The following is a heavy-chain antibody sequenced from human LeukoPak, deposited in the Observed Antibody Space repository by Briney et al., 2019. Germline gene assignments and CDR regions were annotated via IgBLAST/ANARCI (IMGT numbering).Heavy chain of an antibody. CDR3: ARDLRDCSSASCNVLYFLMDA. V-gene: IGHV3-30*04. Sequence: GGSLRLSCAASGFTFRSYAMHWVRQAPGKGLEWVAVVSSDGGNKYYADSVQGRFTISRDNSKNTVYLQMNSLRAEDTAVYYCARDLRDCSSASCNVLYFLMDAWGQGTTVTVSS. J-gene: IGHJ6*02. CDR2: VSSDGGNK. CDR1: GFTFRSYA. D-gene: IGHD2-2*01.